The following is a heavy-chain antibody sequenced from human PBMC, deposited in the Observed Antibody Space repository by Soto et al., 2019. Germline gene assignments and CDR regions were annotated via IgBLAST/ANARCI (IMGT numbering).Heavy chain of an antibody. CDR3: ARASSHWLYNWFYP. CDR2: INPNSGGT. J-gene: IGHJ5*02. V-gene: IGHV1-2*04. D-gene: IGHD1-1*01. Sequence: ASVKVSCKASGYTFTGYYMHWVRQAPGQGLEWMGWINPNSGGTNYAQKFQGWVTMTRDTSISTAYMELSRLRSDDTAVYYCARASSHWLYNWFYPWGQGTLVPVSS. CDR1: GYTFTGYY.